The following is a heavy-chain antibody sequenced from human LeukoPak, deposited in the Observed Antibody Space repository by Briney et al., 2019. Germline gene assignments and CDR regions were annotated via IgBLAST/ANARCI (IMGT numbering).Heavy chain of an antibody. J-gene: IGHJ4*02. CDR3: ARTTTVTTNY. CDR1: GGSISSYY. D-gene: IGHD4-17*01. CDR2: IYYSGST. V-gene: IGHV4-59*01. Sequence: PSETLSLTCTVSGGSISSYYWSWIRQPPGKGLEWIGYIYYSGSTNYNPSLKSRVTISVDTSKNQFSLKLSSVTAADTAVYYCARTTTVTTNYWGQGTLVTVSS.